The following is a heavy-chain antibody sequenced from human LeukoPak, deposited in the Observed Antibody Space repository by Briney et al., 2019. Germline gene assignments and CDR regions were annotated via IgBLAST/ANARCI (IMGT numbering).Heavy chain of an antibody. Sequence: GGSLRLSCAASGFTLSSYAMHWVRQAPGKGLEWVAVISYDGGSIRYADSVKGRFTISRDNSKNTLYVHMNSLRAEDTAVYYCAKDRQLRYFENPWGQGTLVTVSS. V-gene: IGHV3-30*04. CDR1: GFTLSSYA. D-gene: IGHD3-9*01. CDR3: AKDRQLRYFENP. J-gene: IGHJ5*02. CDR2: ISYDGGSI.